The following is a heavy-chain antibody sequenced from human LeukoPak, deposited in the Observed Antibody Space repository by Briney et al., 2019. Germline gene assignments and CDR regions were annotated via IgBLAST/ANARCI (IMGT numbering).Heavy chain of an antibody. J-gene: IGHJ4*02. CDR2: ISGSGGST. CDR3: AKAAGGYYGCNDY. D-gene: IGHD3-22*01. V-gene: IGHV3-23*01. CDR1: GFTFSSYA. Sequence: PGGSMRLSCAASGFTFSSYAMSWVRQAPGKGLEWVSAISGSGGSTYYADSVKGRFTISRDNSKHTLYLQMNSLRAEDTAVYYCAKAAGGYYGCNDYWGQGTLVTVSS.